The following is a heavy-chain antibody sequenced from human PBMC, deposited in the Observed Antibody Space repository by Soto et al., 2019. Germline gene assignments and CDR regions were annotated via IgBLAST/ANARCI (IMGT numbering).Heavy chain of an antibody. CDR1: GFTFSDYY. CDR2: ISSSGSTI. J-gene: IGHJ4*02. Sequence: QVQLVESGGGLVQPGGSLRLSCAASGFTFSDYYMSWIRQAPGKGLEWVSYISSSGSTIYYADSVKGRFTISRDNAKNSLYLQMNSLRAEDTAVYYCARVRVEGEWLRFMGYFDYWGQGTLVTVSS. D-gene: IGHD5-12*01. CDR3: ARVRVEGEWLRFMGYFDY. V-gene: IGHV3-11*01.